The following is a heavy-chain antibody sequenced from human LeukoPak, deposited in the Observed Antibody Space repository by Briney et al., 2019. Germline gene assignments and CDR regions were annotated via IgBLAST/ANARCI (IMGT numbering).Heavy chain of an antibody. V-gene: IGHV4-34*01. CDR1: GGSFSGYY. Sequence: PSETLSLTCAVYGGSFSGYYWSWIRQPPGKGLEWIGEINHSGSTNYNPSLKSRVTISVDTSKNQFSLKLSSVTAADTAVYYCARGPFFEIMTTVTTWYFDYWGQGTLVTVSS. D-gene: IGHD4-17*01. CDR2: INHSGST. J-gene: IGHJ4*02. CDR3: ARGPFFEIMTTVTTWYFDY.